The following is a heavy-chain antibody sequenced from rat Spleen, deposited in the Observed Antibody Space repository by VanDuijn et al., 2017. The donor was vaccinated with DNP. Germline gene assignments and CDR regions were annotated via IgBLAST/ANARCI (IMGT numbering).Heavy chain of an antibody. Sequence: EVQLVESGGGLVQPGRSLKLSCAASGFIFSNYDMAWVRQAPKKGLEWVATISYDGSRSNYRDSVKGRFTISRDNAKNTLYLQMDSLRSEDTATYYCARVSGYDYFDYWGQGVMVTVSS. J-gene: IGHJ2*01. V-gene: IGHV5-7*01. CDR3: ARVSGYDYFDY. D-gene: IGHD4-3*01. CDR2: ISYDGSRS. CDR1: GFIFSNYD.